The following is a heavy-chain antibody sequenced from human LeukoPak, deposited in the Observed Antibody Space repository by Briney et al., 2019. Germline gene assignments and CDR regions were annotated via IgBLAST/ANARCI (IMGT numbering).Heavy chain of an antibody. CDR2: INNDGSDT. CDR3: TGGATAPFDP. V-gene: IGHV3-74*01. D-gene: IGHD5-12*01. CDR1: GFTFTNYW. Sequence: GGSLRLSCAASGFTFTNYWMHWVRQAPGKGLVWVSRINNDGSDTVYADSVKGRFTISRDNAKNTVYLQMNSLRVEDTAIYYCTGGATAPFDPGGQGTLVPVS. J-gene: IGHJ5*02.